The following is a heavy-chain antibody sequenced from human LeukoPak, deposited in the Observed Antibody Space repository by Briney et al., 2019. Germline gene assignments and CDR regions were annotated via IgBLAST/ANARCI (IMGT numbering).Heavy chain of an antibody. Sequence: VASVTVSCTASGYTFTSYDINWVRQATGQGLEWMGWMNPNSGNTGYAQKFQGRVTMTRNTSISTAYMELSSLRSEDTAVYYCARSGEPLRYFDWLSNYYYGMDVWGQGTTVTVSS. CDR2: MNPNSGNT. J-gene: IGHJ6*02. V-gene: IGHV1-8*01. CDR1: GYTFTSYD. CDR3: ARSGEPLRYFDWLSNYYYGMDV. D-gene: IGHD3-9*01.